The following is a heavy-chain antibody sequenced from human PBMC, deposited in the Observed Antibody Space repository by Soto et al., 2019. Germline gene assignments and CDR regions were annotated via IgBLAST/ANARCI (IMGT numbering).Heavy chain of an antibody. CDR2: IDYRGIT. CDR1: GDSVTSYRHY. D-gene: IGHD3-16*01. J-gene: IGHJ4*02. Sequence: SETLSLTCTVSGDSVTSYRHYWSWIRQPPGKGLEWIGYIDYRGITNYNPSLKSRVTITVDRSRNQFSLMLNSVTFGDTAVYYCARTALGGGYWGQGTLVTVSS. V-gene: IGHV4-61*01. CDR3: ARTALGGGY.